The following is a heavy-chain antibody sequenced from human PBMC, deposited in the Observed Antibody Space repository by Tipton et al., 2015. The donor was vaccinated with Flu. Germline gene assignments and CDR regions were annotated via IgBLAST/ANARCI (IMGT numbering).Heavy chain of an antibody. CDR1: GFTFSTYW. D-gene: IGHD1-14*01. V-gene: IGHV3-74*01. CDR3: TRGRYYGMDV. J-gene: IGHJ6*02. CDR2: ISSDGSST. Sequence: TASGFTFSTYWMHWVRQAPGKGLVWVSCISSDGSSTRYADSVKGRLTISRDNAKNTLYLQMNSLRVEDTAVYYCTRGRYYGMDVWGQGTTVTVSS.